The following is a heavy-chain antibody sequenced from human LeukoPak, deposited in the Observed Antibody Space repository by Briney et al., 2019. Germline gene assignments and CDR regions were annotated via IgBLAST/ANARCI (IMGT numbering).Heavy chain of an antibody. CDR1: GYTFTGYY. J-gene: IGHJ4*02. CDR2: INPNSGGT. V-gene: IGHV1-2*02. D-gene: IGHD3-10*01. CDR3: ASTMVREGGGFDY. Sequence: ASVKDSCKASGYTFTGYYMHWVRQAPGQGLEWMGWINPNSGGTNYAQKFQGRVTMTRDTSISTVYMELSRLRSDDTAVYYCASTMVREGGGFDYWGQGTLVTVSS.